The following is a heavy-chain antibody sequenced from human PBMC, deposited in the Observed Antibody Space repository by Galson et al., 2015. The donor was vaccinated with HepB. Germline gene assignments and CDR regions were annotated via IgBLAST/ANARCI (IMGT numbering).Heavy chain of an antibody. CDR2: ISSSSSTI. CDR1: GFTFSSYS. CDR3: ASLLARIAVAGTTANWFDP. V-gene: IGHV3-48*04. Sequence: SLRLSCAASGFTFSSYSMNWVRQAPGKGLEWVSYISSSSSTIYYADSVKGRFTISRDNAKNSLYLRMNSLRAEDTAVYYCASLLARIAVAGTTANWFDPWGQGTLVTVSS. D-gene: IGHD6-19*01. J-gene: IGHJ5*02.